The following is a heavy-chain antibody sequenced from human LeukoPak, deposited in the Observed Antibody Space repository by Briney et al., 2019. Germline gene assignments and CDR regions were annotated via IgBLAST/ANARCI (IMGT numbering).Heavy chain of an antibody. Sequence: GGSLRLSCAASGFTFSSYGMHWVRQAPGKGLEWVAFIRYDGSNKYYADSVKGRFTISRDNSKNTLYLQMNSLRAEDTAVYYCAKAVAARSNWFDPWGQGTLVTVCS. CDR3: AKAVAARSNWFDP. V-gene: IGHV3-30*02. CDR1: GFTFSSYG. CDR2: IRYDGSNK. J-gene: IGHJ5*02. D-gene: IGHD6-6*01.